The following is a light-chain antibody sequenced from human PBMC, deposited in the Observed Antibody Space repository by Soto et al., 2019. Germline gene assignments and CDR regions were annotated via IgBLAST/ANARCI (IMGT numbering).Light chain of an antibody. J-gene: IGKJ1*01. CDR3: QQYETYWT. Sequence: DIQMTQSPSTLSASVGDRVTLTCRASQRISSWLAWYQQKPGKAPKLLIYKASILESGVPSRFSGSGFGTEFTLTISSLQPDDFATYYCQQYETYWTFGQGTKVEFK. CDR1: QRISSW. CDR2: KAS. V-gene: IGKV1-5*03.